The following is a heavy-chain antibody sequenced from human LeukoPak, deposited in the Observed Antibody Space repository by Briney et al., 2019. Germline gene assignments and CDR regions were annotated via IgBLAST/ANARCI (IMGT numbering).Heavy chain of an antibody. CDR2: IPYNGSNK. D-gene: IGHD2-2*03. J-gene: IGHJ6*03. V-gene: IGHV3-30*04. Sequence: PGGSLRLSCAASGFTFSSYAMHWVRQAPGKGLEWVAVIPYNGSNKYYADSVKGRFTISRDNSKNTLYLQMNSLRAEDTAVYYCARAAWIDYYYYMDVWGKGTTVTISS. CDR1: GFTFSSYA. CDR3: ARAAWIDYYYYMDV.